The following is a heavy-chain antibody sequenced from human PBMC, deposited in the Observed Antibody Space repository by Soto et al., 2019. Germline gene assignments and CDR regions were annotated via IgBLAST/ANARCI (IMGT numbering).Heavy chain of an antibody. D-gene: IGHD2-2*01. Sequence: PSETLSLTCDVYGGSFSGYYWSWIRQPPGKGLEWIGEVNHIGSTNYNPSLKSRVTISVDTSKNQFSLKLSSVTAADTAVYYCANADQYCSSTSCPCDHWGQGTLVTVSS. CDR1: GGSFSGYY. J-gene: IGHJ4*02. CDR2: VNHIGST. V-gene: IGHV4-34*01. CDR3: ANADQYCSSTSCPCDH.